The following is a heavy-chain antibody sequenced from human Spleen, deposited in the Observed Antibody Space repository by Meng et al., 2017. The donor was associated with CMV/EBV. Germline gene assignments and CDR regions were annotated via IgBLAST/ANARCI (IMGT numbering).Heavy chain of an antibody. J-gene: IGHJ4*02. Sequence: VQLVESGGALVQPGGSLRLSCAASGFTFSSYWMHWVRQAPGKGLEWVAVISYDGSNKYYADSVKGRFIISRDNSKNTLYLQMNSLRAEDTAVYYCATSDGYWGQGTLVTVSS. CDR2: ISYDGSNK. V-gene: IGHV3-30-3*01. CDR3: ATSDGY. CDR1: GFTFSSYW.